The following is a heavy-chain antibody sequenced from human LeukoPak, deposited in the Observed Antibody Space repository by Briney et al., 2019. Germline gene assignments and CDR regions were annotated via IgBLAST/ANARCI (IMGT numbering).Heavy chain of an antibody. CDR1: GFTFSDYY. J-gene: IGHJ4*02. Sequence: GGSLRLSCVDSGFTFSDYYMSWVRQAPGKGLEWVSAISGSGGSTYYADSVKGRFTISRDNSKNTLYLQMNSLRAEDTAVYYCAKVWSGYYFGYWGQGTLVTVSS. V-gene: IGHV3-23*01. CDR3: AKVWSGYYFGY. D-gene: IGHD3-3*01. CDR2: ISGSGGST.